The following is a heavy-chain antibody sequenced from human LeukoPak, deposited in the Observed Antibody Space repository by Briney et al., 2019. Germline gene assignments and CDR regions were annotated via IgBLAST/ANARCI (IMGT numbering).Heavy chain of an antibody. D-gene: IGHD2-2*02. CDR2: MYYTGNT. Sequence: SETLSLTCTVSGVSISTSNSYWGWIRQPPGKGLEWIGSMYYTGNTYYNASLKSRVTISVDTSKNQFSLKLSSVTAADTAVYYCARGYSAYFDYWGQGTLVTVSS. J-gene: IGHJ4*02. CDR3: ARGYSAYFDY. V-gene: IGHV4-39*07. CDR1: GVSISTSNSY.